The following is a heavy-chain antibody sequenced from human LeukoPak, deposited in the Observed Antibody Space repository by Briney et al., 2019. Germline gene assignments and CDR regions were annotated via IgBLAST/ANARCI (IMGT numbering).Heavy chain of an antibody. J-gene: IGHJ4*02. D-gene: IGHD3-9*01. CDR2: IYYSGSST. CDR1: GGSISSYY. V-gene: IGHV4-59*12. CDR3: AREYYDILTGATLSDY. Sequence: SETLSLTCTVSGGSISSYYWTWIRQAPGKGLEWIGYIYYSGSSTYYNPSLNSRVTISVDTSKNQISLKLSSVTAADTAVYYCAREYYDILTGATLSDYWGQGTLVTVSS.